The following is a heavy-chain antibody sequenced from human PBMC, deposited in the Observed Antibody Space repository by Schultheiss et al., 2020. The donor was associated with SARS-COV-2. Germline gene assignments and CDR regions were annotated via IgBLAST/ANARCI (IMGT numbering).Heavy chain of an antibody. CDR3: ARVLAAAGIGRPFDY. CDR2: IYYSGST. CDR1: GGSISSYY. Sequence: GSLRLSCTVSGGSISSYYWGWIRQPPGKGLEWIGYIYYSGSTYYNPSLKSRVTISVDTSKNQFSLKLSSVTAADTAVYYCARVLAAAGIGRPFDYWGQGTLVTVSS. J-gene: IGHJ4*02. D-gene: IGHD6-13*01. V-gene: IGHV4-59*06.